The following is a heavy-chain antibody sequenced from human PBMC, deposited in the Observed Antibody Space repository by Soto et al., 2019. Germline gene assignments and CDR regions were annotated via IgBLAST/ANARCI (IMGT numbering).Heavy chain of an antibody. Sequence: QVRLVQSGAEVKEPGASVKVSCKASGYTFQNYHMHWVRQAPGQGLEWMGIIHPSGDTKTYAQRFQGRLAMTRDTSTSTAYMELSSLTSEDTAVYFCARDLWGSWTVDYWGQGTLVTVSS. J-gene: IGHJ4*02. V-gene: IGHV1-46*02. CDR3: ARDLWGSWTVDY. D-gene: IGHD3-16*01. CDR1: GYTFQNYH. CDR2: IHPSGDTK.